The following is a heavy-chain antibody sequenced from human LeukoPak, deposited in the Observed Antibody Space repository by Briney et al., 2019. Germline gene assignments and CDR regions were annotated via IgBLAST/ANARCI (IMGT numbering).Heavy chain of an antibody. V-gene: IGHV3-7*01. CDR2: TNEAGGDK. CDR1: GFTFSDFW. Sequence: GGSLRLSCAASGFTFSDFWMSWVRQAPGKGLECVASTNEAGGDKLYVDSVKGRFTISRDNSKNSLSLQMNSLTAEDTAIYYCAIATTGRGASGSRGQGTLVSVSS. J-gene: IGHJ4*02. D-gene: IGHD1-1*01. CDR3: AIATTGRGASGS.